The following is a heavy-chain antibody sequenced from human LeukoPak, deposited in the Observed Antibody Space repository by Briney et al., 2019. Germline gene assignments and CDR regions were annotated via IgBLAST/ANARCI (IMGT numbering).Heavy chain of an antibody. CDR1: GGSISSGDYY. Sequence: PSQTLSLTCTVSGGSISSGDYYWRWIRQPPGKGLEWIGYIYYSGSTYYNPSLKSRVTISVDTSKNQFSLKLSSVTAADTAVYYCARDFYAVAGELFDYYFDYWGQGTLVTVSS. CDR3: ARDFYAVAGELFDYYFDY. J-gene: IGHJ4*02. CDR2: IYYSGST. V-gene: IGHV4-30-4*01. D-gene: IGHD6-19*01.